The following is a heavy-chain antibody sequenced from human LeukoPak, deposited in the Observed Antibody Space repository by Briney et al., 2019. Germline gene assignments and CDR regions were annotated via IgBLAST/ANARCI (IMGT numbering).Heavy chain of an antibody. V-gene: IGHV3-30-3*01. CDR2: ISYHGSDK. D-gene: IGHD2-15*01. CDR1: GFTFSNYA. J-gene: IGHJ6*02. Sequence: PGRSLRLSCAASGFTFSNYAIHWVRQAPGKGLEWVAVISYHGSDKFYADSVRGRFTISRDNSKNTLYLQMNSLRAEDTAVYYCERGGHYYYGMDVWGQGTTVTVSS. CDR3: ERGGHYYYGMDV.